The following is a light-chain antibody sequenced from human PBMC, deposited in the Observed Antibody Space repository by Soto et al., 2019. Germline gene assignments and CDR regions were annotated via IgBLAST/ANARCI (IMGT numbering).Light chain of an antibody. Sequence: QSVLTQPASVSGSPGQSITISCTGSSSDVGGSKYVSWYQQHPGKAPRLMIYEVSYRPSGVSNRFSGSKSGNTASLTVSGLQAEDEADYYCWSYAGSYSLLFGGGTKVTVL. CDR3: WSYAGSYSLL. J-gene: IGLJ2*01. CDR1: SSDVGGSKY. V-gene: IGLV2-14*01. CDR2: EVS.